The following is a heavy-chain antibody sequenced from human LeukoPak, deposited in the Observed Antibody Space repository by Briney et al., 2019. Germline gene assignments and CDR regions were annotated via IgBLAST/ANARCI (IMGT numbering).Heavy chain of an antibody. CDR1: GGSISSSSYY. CDR2: IYYSGST. CDR3: ARSDTVYYYYGMDA. Sequence: PSETLSLTCTVSGGSISSSSYYWGWIRQPPGKGLEWIGSIYYSGSTYYNPSLKSRVTISVDTSKNQFSLKLSSVTAADTAVYYCARSDTVYYYYGMDAWGQGTTVTVSS. V-gene: IGHV4-39*01. J-gene: IGHJ6*02.